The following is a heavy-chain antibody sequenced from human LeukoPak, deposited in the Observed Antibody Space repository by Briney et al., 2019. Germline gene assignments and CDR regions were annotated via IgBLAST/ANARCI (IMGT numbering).Heavy chain of an antibody. Sequence: GGSLRLSCAASGFTFSSYAMSWVRQAPGKGLEWVSAISGSGGSTYYAASVKGRFTISRDNSKTTLYLQMNSLRAEDTAVYYCAKEASIVVVPAAILEDAFDIWGQGTMVTVSS. CDR2: ISGSGGST. CDR1: GFTFSSYA. D-gene: IGHD2-2*01. J-gene: IGHJ3*02. CDR3: AKEASIVVVPAAILEDAFDI. V-gene: IGHV3-23*01.